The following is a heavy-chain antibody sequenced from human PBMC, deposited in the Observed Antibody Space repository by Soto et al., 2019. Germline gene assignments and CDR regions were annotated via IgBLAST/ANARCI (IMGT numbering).Heavy chain of an antibody. CDR1: GYTFTSYA. J-gene: IGHJ3*02. Sequence: ASVKVSCKASGYTFTSYAMHWVRQAPGQRLEWMGWINAGNGNTKYSQKFQGRVTITRDTSASTAYMELSSLRSEDTAVYYCARSIWSKAVAGNQGAYDIWGQGTMVTVSS. CDR3: ARSIWSKAVAGNQGAYDI. V-gene: IGHV1-3*01. D-gene: IGHD6-19*01. CDR2: INAGNGNT.